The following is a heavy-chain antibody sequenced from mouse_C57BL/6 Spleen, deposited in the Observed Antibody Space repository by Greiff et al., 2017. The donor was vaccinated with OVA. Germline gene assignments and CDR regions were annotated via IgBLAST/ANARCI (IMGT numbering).Heavy chain of an antibody. CDR2: IWSGGST. J-gene: IGHJ4*01. D-gene: IGHD2-3*01. CDR1: GFSLTSYG. V-gene: IGHV2-2*01. CDR3: ARDGPSYAMDY. Sequence: VQLVESGPGLVQPSQSLSITCTVSGFSLTSYGVHWVRQSPGKGLEWLGVIWSGGSTDYNAAFISRLSISKDNSKSQVFFKMNSLQADDTAIYYCARDGPSYAMDYWGQGTSVTVSS.